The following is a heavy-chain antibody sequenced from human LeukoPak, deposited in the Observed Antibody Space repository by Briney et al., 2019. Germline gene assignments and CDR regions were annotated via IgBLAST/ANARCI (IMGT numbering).Heavy chain of an antibody. Sequence: PGGSLRLSCVASGFTFGNFWMSWVRHSPGRGLEWVANIHPEGDEKYHVESVMGRFTISRDNVESSLFLQMNGLRAEDTAVYYCARGDAFSGDHWGQGTLVTVSS. CDR2: IHPEGDEK. CDR3: ARGDAFSGDH. CDR1: GFTFGNFW. V-gene: IGHV3-7*04. J-gene: IGHJ4*02.